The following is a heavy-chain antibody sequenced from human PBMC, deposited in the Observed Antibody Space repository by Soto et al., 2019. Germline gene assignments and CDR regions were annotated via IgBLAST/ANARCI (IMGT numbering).Heavy chain of an antibody. CDR3: ARGGSDTALAMYYFDY. V-gene: IGHV3-33*01. Sequence: QVQLVESGGGVVQPGRSLRLSCAASGFTFSSYGMHWVRQAPGKGLEWVAVIWYDGSNKYYADSVKGRFTISRDNSKNTRYLQMNNLRAEDTAVYYCARGGSDTALAMYYFDYWGQGTLVTVSS. J-gene: IGHJ4*02. CDR1: GFTFSSYG. D-gene: IGHD5-18*01. CDR2: IWYDGSNK.